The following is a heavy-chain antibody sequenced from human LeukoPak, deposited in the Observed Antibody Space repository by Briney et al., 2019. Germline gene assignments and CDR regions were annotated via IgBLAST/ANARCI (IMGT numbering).Heavy chain of an antibody. CDR3: AKDAPNYDFWSGYSDNFDY. CDR1: GFTFSSXX. CDR2: ISENGGRT. J-gene: IGHJ4*02. D-gene: IGHD3-3*01. Sequence: AXSGFTFSSXXXXWVRQAPGKGXXXXSVISENGGRTYYADSVKGRFTISTDNSKNTLYLQMNSLRAEDTAVYYCAKDAPNYDFWSGYSDNFDYWGQGTLVTVSS. V-gene: IGHV3-23*01.